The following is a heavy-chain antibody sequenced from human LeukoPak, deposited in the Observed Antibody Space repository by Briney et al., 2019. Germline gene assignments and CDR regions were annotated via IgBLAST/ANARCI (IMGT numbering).Heavy chain of an antibody. CDR1: RFIFSVYG. CDR2: MSYDENTK. D-gene: IGHD2-8*01. J-gene: IGHJ5*02. Sequence: GGSLRLSCVASRFIFSVYGMHWVRQPPGKGLEWVAFMSYDENTKYYIDSVKGRFTISRDNSKNTLFLQLNNLRPEDTGVYYCARDGSTNSQNWFDPWGQGTLVIVSS. CDR3: ARDGSTNSQNWFDP. V-gene: IGHV3-33*05.